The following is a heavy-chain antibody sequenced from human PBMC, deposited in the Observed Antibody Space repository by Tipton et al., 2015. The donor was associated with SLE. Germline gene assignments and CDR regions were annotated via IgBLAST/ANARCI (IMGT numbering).Heavy chain of an antibody. V-gene: IGHV3-23*01. CDR3: AKDAGGDYYDSSGYSFFDY. D-gene: IGHD3-22*01. CDR2: ISGSGGST. J-gene: IGHJ4*02. Sequence: SLRLSCAASGFTVSSNYMSWVRQAPGKGLEWVSAISGSGGSTYYADSVKGRLTISRDNSKNTLYLQMNSLRAEDTAVYYCAKDAGGDYYDSSGYSFFDYWGQGTLVTVSS. CDR1: GFTVSSNY.